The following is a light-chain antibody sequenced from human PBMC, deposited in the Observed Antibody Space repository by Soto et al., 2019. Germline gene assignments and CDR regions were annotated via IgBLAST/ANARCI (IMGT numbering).Light chain of an antibody. V-gene: IGLV2-14*01. CDR2: EVN. CDR1: SSDVGGYNY. J-gene: IGLJ2*01. Sequence: QSALTQPASVSGSPGQSITISCTGTSSDVGGYNYVSWYQQHPGKGPKLLIYEVNNRPSGVSNRCSGSKSGNTASLTISGLQAEDEADYYCNSYTSSSTRVFGGGTQLTVL. CDR3: NSYTSSSTRV.